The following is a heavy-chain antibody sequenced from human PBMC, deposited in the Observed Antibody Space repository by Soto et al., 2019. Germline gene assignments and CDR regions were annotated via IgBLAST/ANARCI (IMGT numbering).Heavy chain of an antibody. D-gene: IGHD1-26*01. Sequence: SETLSLTCTISGGSISFYYWIWIRQPPGQALEWIGYIYDSGSPYYNPSLRSRVIISADTSKNQISLKLTSATAADTAVYYCARGVGSSPPRYWGRGTLVTVSS. CDR3: ARGVGSSPPRY. J-gene: IGHJ4*02. CDR2: IYDSGSP. CDR1: GGSISFYY. V-gene: IGHV4-59*01.